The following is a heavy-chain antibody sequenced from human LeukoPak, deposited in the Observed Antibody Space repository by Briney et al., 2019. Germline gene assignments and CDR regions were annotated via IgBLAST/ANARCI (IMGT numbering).Heavy chain of an antibody. D-gene: IGHD1-26*01. CDR2: ISSSGSTI. CDR1: GFTFTSYS. V-gene: IGHV3-48*01. Sequence: AGGSLRLSCAASGFTFTSYSMNWVRQAPGKGLEWVSYISSSGSTIYYPDSVEGRFTISRDNAKNSLYLQMNSLRAEDTAVYYCARDKYSGSYQPDYWGQGTLVTVSS. J-gene: IGHJ4*02. CDR3: ARDKYSGSYQPDY.